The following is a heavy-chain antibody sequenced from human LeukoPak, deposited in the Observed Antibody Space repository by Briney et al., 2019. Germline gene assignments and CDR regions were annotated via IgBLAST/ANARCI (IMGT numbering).Heavy chain of an antibody. Sequence: ASVKVSCKASGYTFTGYYMHWVRQAPRQGLEWMGWINPNSGGTNYAQKFQGRVTMTRDTSISTAYMELSRLRSDDTAVYYCAAGGIVGATPLDYWGQGTLVTVSS. CDR1: GYTFTGYY. CDR3: AAGGIVGATPLDY. J-gene: IGHJ4*02. V-gene: IGHV1-2*02. CDR2: INPNSGGT. D-gene: IGHD1-26*01.